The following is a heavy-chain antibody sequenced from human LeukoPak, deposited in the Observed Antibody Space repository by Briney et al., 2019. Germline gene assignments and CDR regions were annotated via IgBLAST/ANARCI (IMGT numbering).Heavy chain of an antibody. CDR1: GFTFSRYN. Sequence: RAGGSLRLSCAASGFTFSRYNMNWVRQAPGKGLEWVSGINWNGDNTGYADSVKGRFTISRDNAKNSLYLQMNSLRAEDTAFYYCAREVPLDYGDFSYYYWGQGTLVTVSS. J-gene: IGHJ4*02. CDR3: AREVPLDYGDFSYYY. V-gene: IGHV3-20*04. CDR2: INWNGDNT. D-gene: IGHD4-17*01.